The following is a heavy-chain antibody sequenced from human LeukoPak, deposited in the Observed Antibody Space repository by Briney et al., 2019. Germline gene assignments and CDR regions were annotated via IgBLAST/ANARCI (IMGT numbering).Heavy chain of an antibody. D-gene: IGHD6-19*01. J-gene: IGHJ4*02. CDR2: ISAYNGNT. Sequence: ASVKVSCKASGYTFTSYGISWVRQAPGQGLEWMGWISAYNGNTNYAQKLQGRVTMTTDTSTSTAYMELRSLRSVDAAVYYCARDIGYSSGWNLDYWGQGTLVTVSS. CDR1: GYTFTSYG. V-gene: IGHV1-18*01. CDR3: ARDIGYSSGWNLDY.